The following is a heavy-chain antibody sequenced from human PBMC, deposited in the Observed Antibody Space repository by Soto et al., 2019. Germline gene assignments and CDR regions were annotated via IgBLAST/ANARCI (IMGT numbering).Heavy chain of an antibody. Sequence: QVPLVESGGGVVQPGRSLRLSCAASGFTFSSYAMHWVRQAPGKGLEWVAVISYDGSNKYYADSVKGRFTISRDNSKNTLYLQMNSLRAEDTAVYYCASDTYYDSSRWGQGTLVTVSS. CDR2: ISYDGSNK. V-gene: IGHV3-30-3*01. D-gene: IGHD3-22*01. J-gene: IGHJ4*02. CDR1: GFTFSSYA. CDR3: ASDTYYDSSR.